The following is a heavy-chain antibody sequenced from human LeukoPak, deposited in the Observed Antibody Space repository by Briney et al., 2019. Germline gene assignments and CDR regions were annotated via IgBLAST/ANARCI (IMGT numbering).Heavy chain of an antibody. CDR3: ARSYYGSGSQEFDY. D-gene: IGHD3-10*01. CDR2: ISSNGGST. Sequence: GGSLRLSCAASGFTFSSYAMHWVRQAPGKGLEYVSAISSNGGSTYYANSVRGRFTISRDNSKNTLYLQMGSLRAEDMAVYYCARSYYGSGSQEFDYWGQGTLVTVSS. J-gene: IGHJ4*02. CDR1: GFTFSSYA. V-gene: IGHV3-64*01.